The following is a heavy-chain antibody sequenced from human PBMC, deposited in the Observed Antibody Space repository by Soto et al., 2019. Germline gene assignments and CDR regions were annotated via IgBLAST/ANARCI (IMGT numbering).Heavy chain of an antibody. Sequence: SETLSLTCAVYGGSFSGYYWSWIRQPPGKGLEWIGEINHSGSTNYNPSLKSRVTISVDTSKNQFSLKLSSVTAADTAVYYCARGDFWSGYYMIGYFDYWGQGTLVTVSS. J-gene: IGHJ4*02. CDR2: INHSGST. CDR1: GGSFSGYY. D-gene: IGHD3-3*01. CDR3: ARGDFWSGYYMIGYFDY. V-gene: IGHV4-34*01.